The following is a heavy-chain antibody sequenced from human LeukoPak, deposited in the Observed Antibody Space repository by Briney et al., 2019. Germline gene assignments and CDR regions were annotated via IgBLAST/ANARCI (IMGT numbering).Heavy chain of an antibody. V-gene: IGHV3-74*01. CDR3: TRAQDTYNSLYFDY. CDR1: GFSFNNYW. Sequence: GGSLRLSCAGSGFSFNNYWMHWVRQAPGKGLVWVSRIHSDGRVTTYADSVKGRFTISKDSARNTLCLQMNTLRVEDTAVYYCTRAQDTYNSLYFDYWGQGALVTVPS. J-gene: IGHJ4*02. CDR2: IHSDGRVT. D-gene: IGHD5-24*01.